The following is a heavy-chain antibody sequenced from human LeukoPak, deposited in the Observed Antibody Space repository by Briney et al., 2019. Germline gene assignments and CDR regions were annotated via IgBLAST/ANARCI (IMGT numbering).Heavy chain of an antibody. CDR2: IRSKAYGGTT. CDR1: GFSFGDYA. CDR3: VRESIRGTRDFDY. Sequence: GGSLRLSCTSSGFSFGDYAMSWVRQAPGKGLECMSFIRSKAYGGTTEYAASVKGRFTISRDDSESIAYLQMNSLRAEDTAVYYCVRESIRGTRDFDYWGQGTLVTVSS. J-gene: IGHJ4*02. V-gene: IGHV3-49*04. D-gene: IGHD2-21*01.